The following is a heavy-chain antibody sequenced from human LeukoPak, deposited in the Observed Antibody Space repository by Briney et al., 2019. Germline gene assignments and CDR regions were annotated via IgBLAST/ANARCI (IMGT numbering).Heavy chain of an antibody. J-gene: IGHJ4*02. CDR3: ARVPVYGKTAYYFDY. D-gene: IGHD1-14*01. CDR1: GFTFSSYS. V-gene: IGHV3-21*01. Sequence: PGGSLRLSCAASGFTFSSYSMNWVRQAPGKGLEWVSSISSSSSYMYYADSVKGRFTISRDNAKNSLYLQMNSLRAEDTAVYYCARVPVYGKTAYYFDYWGQGTLATVSS. CDR2: ISSSSSYM.